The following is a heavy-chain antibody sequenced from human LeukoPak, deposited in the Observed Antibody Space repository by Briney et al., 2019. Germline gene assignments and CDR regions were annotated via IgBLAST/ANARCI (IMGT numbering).Heavy chain of an antibody. CDR3: ARYEGGNPYYFDY. J-gene: IGHJ4*02. Sequence: AGGSLRLSCAASGFTFSSYGMNWVRQAPGKGLEWVSGIVPSGGTTYYADSVKGRFTVSRDNSKNTLYLQMNSLRADDTAVYYCARYEGGNPYYFDYWGQGTLVTVSS. V-gene: IGHV3-23*01. CDR1: GFTFSSYG. CDR2: IVPSGGTT. D-gene: IGHD4-23*01.